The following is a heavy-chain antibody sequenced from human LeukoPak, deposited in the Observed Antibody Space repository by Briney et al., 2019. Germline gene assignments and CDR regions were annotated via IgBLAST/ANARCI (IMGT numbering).Heavy chain of an antibody. CDR3: ARRRIVAGTDAFDI. J-gene: IGHJ3*02. Sequence: ASVKVSCKASGYTFTSYDINWVRQATGQGLEWMGWIGGYNGNTNYAQELQGRVTMTTDTSTNTAYMELRSLRSDDTAVYYCARRRIVAGTDAFDIWGQGTMVTVSS. V-gene: IGHV1-18*01. D-gene: IGHD6-19*01. CDR1: GYTFTSYD. CDR2: IGGYNGNT.